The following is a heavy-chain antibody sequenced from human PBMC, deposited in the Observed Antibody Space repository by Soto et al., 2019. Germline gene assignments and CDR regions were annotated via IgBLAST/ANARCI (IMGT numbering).Heavy chain of an antibody. V-gene: IGHV4-34*01. CDR3: ARGVSSSGWYGWFEP. CDR2: INHSGST. D-gene: IGHD6-19*01. CDR1: GGSFSGYY. J-gene: IGHJ5*02. Sequence: SETLSLTCAVYGGSFSGYYWSWIRQPPGKGLEWIGEINHSGSTNYNPSLKSRVTISVDTSKNQFSLKLSSVTAADTAVYYCARGVSSSGWYGWFEPWGQGTLVTVSS.